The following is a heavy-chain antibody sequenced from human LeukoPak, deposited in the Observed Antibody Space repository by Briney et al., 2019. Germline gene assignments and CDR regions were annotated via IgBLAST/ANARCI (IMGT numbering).Heavy chain of an antibody. CDR2: ISYDGSNK. D-gene: IGHD6-13*01. Sequence: GGSLRLSCAASGFTFSSYAMHWVRQAPGKGLEWVAVISYDGSNKYYADSVKGRFTISRDNSKNTLYPQMNSLRAGDTAVYYCARDRSGTEHFDYWGQGTLVTVSS. CDR3: ARDRSGTEHFDY. J-gene: IGHJ4*02. CDR1: GFTFSSYA. V-gene: IGHV3-30*04.